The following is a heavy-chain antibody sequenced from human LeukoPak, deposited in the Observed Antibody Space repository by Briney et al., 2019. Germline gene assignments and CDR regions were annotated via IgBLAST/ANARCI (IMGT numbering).Heavy chain of an antibody. CDR2: IKVDGSEK. V-gene: IGHV3-7*01. D-gene: IGHD5-24*01. CDR3: ARGYRDGYNYDF. CDR1: GFTFRTYW. Sequence: GGSLRLSCAASGFTFRTYWMSWVRQAPGKGLEWVANIKVDGSEKYYVDSVKGRFTISRDNAKNSLYLQMNSLRAEDSAVYYCARGYRDGYNYDFWGQGTLVTVSS. J-gene: IGHJ4*02.